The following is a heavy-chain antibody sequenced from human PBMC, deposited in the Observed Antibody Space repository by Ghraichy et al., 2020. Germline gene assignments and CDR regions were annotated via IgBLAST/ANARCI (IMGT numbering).Heavy chain of an antibody. Sequence: GESLNISCEASEFTFSGYEMNWVRLAPGRGVEWLSYISTSGNTIYYADSGKGRFTISRDNAKNSVYLQMNRLTAEDTAIYYCARDRHYYYGMDVWGQGATVTVSS. J-gene: IGHJ6*01. D-gene: IGHD3-16*01. V-gene: IGHV3-48*03. CDR3: ARDRHYYYGMDV. CDR1: EFTFSGYE. CDR2: ISTSGNTI.